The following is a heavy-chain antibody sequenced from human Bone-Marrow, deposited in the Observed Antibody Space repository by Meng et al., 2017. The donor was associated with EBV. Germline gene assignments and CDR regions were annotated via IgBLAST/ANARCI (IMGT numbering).Heavy chain of an antibody. CDR2: TYYSGGT. J-gene: IGHJ4*02. Sequence: GWGRGVGGPWGPVAVSWSVCGGGVRNGKYFWGRSREPPGKGLEWIGYTYYSGGTDYNASLKGRVTISVDTSKNQFSLNLRPVTAADTAVYYCARESPVPASIGDFFDYWGQGALVTVSS. D-gene: IGHD2-2*02. CDR3: ARESPVPASIGDFFDY. V-gene: IGHV4-61*01. CDR1: GGGVRNGKYF.